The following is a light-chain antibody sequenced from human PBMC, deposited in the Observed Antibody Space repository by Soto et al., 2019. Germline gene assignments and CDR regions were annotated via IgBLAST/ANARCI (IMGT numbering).Light chain of an antibody. CDR3: QQYNSYYT. J-gene: IGKJ2*01. CDR1: QYISNW. Sequence: DIQMTQSPSTLSASVGDRVTIACRSSQYISNWLAWYQLKPGKAPKLLIYQASTLENGVPSRYSGSGSGTEFTLTISRLQYDEFETYYCQQYNSYYTFGQGTKLEIK. CDR2: QAS. V-gene: IGKV1-5*03.